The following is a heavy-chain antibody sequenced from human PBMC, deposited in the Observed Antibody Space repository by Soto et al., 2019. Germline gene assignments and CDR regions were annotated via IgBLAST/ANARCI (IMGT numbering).Heavy chain of an antibody. D-gene: IGHD4-17*01. V-gene: IGHV4-61*01. Sequence: QVQLQESGPRLVQPSETLSLTCRVSGGSVSSDSYYWSWIRQPPGAGLEWIGYIYFSGTTNYTPSLDSRVTILVDSSKNQFSLKLSSVTAADTAVYSCARSPDSGDYVDYWGQGTLVAVSS. CDR2: IYFSGTT. CDR3: ARSPDSGDYVDY. CDR1: GGSVSSDSYY. J-gene: IGHJ4*02.